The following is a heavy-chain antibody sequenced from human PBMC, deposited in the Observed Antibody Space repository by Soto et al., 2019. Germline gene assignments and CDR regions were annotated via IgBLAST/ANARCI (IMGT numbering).Heavy chain of an antibody. D-gene: IGHD3-9*01. CDR2: ISGDGGST. CDR3: AIPSGLTLTGAAV. Sequence: GGSLRLSCAVSGFPFSNYALGWVRQAPGKGLEWGSAISGDGGSTYYADSVKGRFTISIDNSKNTLYLQMNSLRAEDTAVYYCAIPSGLTLTGAAVWGKRSLVTV. V-gene: IGHV3-23*01. J-gene: IGHJ4*02. CDR1: GFPFSNYA.